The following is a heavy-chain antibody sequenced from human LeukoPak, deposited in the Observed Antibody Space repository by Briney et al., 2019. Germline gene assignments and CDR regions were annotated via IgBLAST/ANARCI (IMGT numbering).Heavy chain of an antibody. J-gene: IGHJ6*02. D-gene: IGHD2-21*02. CDR3: AKSRKSATQRAYCGDDCYDYYYGMDV. CDR2: ISWNSGSI. Sequence: GGSLRLSCAASGFTFDDYAMHWVRQAPGKGLEWVSGISWNSGSIGYADSVKGRFTISRDNAKNSLYLQMNSLRAEDTALYYCAKSRKSATQRAYCGDDCYDYYYGMDVWGQGTTVTVSS. CDR1: GFTFDDYA. V-gene: IGHV3-9*01.